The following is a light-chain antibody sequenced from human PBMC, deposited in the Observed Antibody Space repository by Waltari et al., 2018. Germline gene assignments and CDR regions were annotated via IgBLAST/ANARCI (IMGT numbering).Light chain of an antibody. Sequence: EIVLTQSPGTLSLSPGERATLSCRASQSVSSSYLAWYQPKPGQAPRLLIYGASSRATGIPDRVSGSGSGTDFTLTISRREPEDFAVYYCQQYGSSPLTFGGGTKVEIK. CDR1: QSVSSSY. V-gene: IGKV3-20*01. CDR2: GAS. J-gene: IGKJ4*01. CDR3: QQYGSSPLT.